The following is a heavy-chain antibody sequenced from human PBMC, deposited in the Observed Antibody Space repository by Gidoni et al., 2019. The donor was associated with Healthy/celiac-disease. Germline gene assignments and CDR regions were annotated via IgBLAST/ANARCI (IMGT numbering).Heavy chain of an antibody. CDR3: AGGWGPNYFDY. CDR2: IYSGGST. Sequence: EVQLVESGGGLVQPGGSLRLACAASGFTVSSNYMSWVRQAPGKGLELVSVIYSGGSTYYADSVKGIFTISRDNSKNTLYLQMNSLRAEDTAVYYCAGGWGPNYFDYWGQGTLVTVSS. CDR1: GFTVSSNY. D-gene: IGHD3-16*01. J-gene: IGHJ4*02. V-gene: IGHV3-66*01.